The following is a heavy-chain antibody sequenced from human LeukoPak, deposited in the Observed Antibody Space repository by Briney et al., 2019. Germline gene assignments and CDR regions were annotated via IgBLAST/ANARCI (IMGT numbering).Heavy chain of an antibody. V-gene: IGHV3-74*01. J-gene: IGHJ6*03. CDR2: INTDGSST. Sequence: LAGGSLRLSCAASGFTFSSYWMHWVRQAPGKGLVWVSRINTDGSSTSYADSVKGRFTISRDSAKNTLYLQMNSLRAEDTAVYYCARDQEEPSSILIYYYYYMDVWGKGTTVTVSS. D-gene: IGHD6-6*01. CDR1: GFTFSSYW. CDR3: ARDQEEPSSILIYYYYYMDV.